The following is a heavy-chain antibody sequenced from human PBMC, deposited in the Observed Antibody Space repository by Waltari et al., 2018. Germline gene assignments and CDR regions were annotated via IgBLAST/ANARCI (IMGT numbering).Heavy chain of an antibody. J-gene: IGHJ3*02. CDR1: GYSISSGYY. CDR2: IYHSGST. V-gene: IGHV4-38-2*01. D-gene: IGHD3-3*01. CDR3: ARQRNYDFWSGYLDAFDI. Sequence: QVQLQESGPGLVKPSETLSLTCAVSGYSISSGYYGGWIRQHPGKGLEWLGSIYHSGSTYYNPSLKSRVTISVDTSKNQFSLKLSSVTAADTAVYYCARQRNYDFWSGYLDAFDIWGQGTMVTVSS.